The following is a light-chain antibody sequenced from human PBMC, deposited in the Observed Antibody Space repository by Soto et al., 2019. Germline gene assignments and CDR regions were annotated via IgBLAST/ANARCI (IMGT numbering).Light chain of an antibody. Sequence: QSALTQPPSASGSPGQSVAISCTGTSRDVGASDYVSWYQQHSGKAPKLLLYEVNKRPSGVPDRFSGSKSGNTASLTVSALQADDEADYYCLSHSGSSNVLGTGTKLNVL. J-gene: IGLJ1*01. CDR2: EVN. CDR1: SRDVGASDY. CDR3: LSHSGSSNV. V-gene: IGLV2-8*01.